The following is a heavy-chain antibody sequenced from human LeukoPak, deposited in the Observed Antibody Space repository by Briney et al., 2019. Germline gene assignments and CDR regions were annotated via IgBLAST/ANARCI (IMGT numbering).Heavy chain of an antibody. D-gene: IGHD6-6*01. V-gene: IGHV3-66*01. J-gene: IGHJ4*02. Sequence: GGSLRLSCAASGFTVTSNHMNWVRQAPGKGLEWVSIIYTDGTTHYADSLKDRFTISRDDSINTRYLQMNSLRAEDTAVYYCARDSSSYYFDYWGQGTLVTVSS. CDR2: IYTDGTT. CDR3: ARDSSSYYFDY. CDR1: GFTVTSNH.